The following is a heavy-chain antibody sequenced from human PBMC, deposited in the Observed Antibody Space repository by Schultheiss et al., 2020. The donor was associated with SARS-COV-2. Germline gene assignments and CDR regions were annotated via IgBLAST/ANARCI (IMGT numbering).Heavy chain of an antibody. V-gene: IGHV3-21*01. CDR3: ARVGRVAAAEGAYGMDV. J-gene: IGHJ6*02. D-gene: IGHD6-13*01. CDR1: GFTFSSYS. Sequence: GGSLRLSCVASGFTFSSYSMNWVRQAPGKGLEWVSSISSSSSYIYYADSVKGRFTISRDNAKNSLYLQMNSLRAEDTAVYYCARVGRVAAAEGAYGMDVWGQGTTVTVSS. CDR2: ISSSSSYI.